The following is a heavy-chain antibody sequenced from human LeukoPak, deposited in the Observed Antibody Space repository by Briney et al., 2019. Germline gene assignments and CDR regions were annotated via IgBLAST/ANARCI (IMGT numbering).Heavy chain of an antibody. Sequence: GGSLRLSCAASGFTFSNAWMSWVRQAPGKGLEWVGRIKSKTDGGTTDYAAPVKGRFTISRDDSKNTLYLQMNSLKTEDTAVYYCTTDQFGYYDSSGYYQNFDYWGQGTLVTASS. CDR3: TTDQFGYYDSSGYYQNFDY. J-gene: IGHJ4*02. D-gene: IGHD3-22*01. CDR2: IKSKTDGGTT. V-gene: IGHV3-15*01. CDR1: GFTFSNAW.